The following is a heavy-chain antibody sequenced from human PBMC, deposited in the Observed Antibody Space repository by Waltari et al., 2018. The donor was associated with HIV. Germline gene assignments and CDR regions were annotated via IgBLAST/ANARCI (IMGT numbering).Heavy chain of an antibody. CDR2: IYTSGST. D-gene: IGHD5-18*01. J-gene: IGHJ5*02. Sequence: QVQLQESGPGLVKPSETLSLTCTVSGGSISSYYWSWIRQPAGKGLEWIGRIYTSGSTNYNPALRSRVTMSVDTSKNQFSLKLSSVTAADTAVYYCARVRYSYGDGWFDPWGQGTLVTVSS. CDR3: ARVRYSYGDGWFDP. CDR1: GGSISSYY. V-gene: IGHV4-4*07.